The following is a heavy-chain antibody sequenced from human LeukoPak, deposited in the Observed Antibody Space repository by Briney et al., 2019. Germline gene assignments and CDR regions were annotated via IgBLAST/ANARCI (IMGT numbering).Heavy chain of an antibody. CDR2: INHSGST. J-gene: IGHJ5*02. Sequence: SSETLSLTCTVSGGSISSYYWSWIRQPPGKGLEWIGEINHSGSTNYNPSLKSRVTISVDTSKNQFSLKLSSVTAADTAVYYCARTNFDPWGQGTLVTVSS. CDR3: ARTNFDP. CDR1: GGSISSYY. V-gene: IGHV4-34*01.